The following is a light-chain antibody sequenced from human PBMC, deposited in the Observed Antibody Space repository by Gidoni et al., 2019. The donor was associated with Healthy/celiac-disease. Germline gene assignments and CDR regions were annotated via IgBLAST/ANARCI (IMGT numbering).Light chain of an antibody. V-gene: IGLV2-14*03. CDR3: SSYTSSSTSV. CDR1: SSDVCGYNY. J-gene: IGLJ3*02. CDR2: DVS. Sequence: QSALTQPAAVSGSPGQSITISCTGTSSDVCGYNYVSWYQQHPGKVPKLLIYDVSNRPSGVSNRFSGSKSGNTASLTISGLHVEDEADYYCSSYTSSSTSVFGGGTKLTVL.